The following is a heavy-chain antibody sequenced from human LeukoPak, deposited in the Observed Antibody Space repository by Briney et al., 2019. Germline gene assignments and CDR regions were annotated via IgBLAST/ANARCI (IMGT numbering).Heavy chain of an antibody. Sequence: GGSLRLSCATSGFTFTNYAMNGVRQAPGKGLEWVSAVTGPGDTTYYADSVKGRFFISREDSKTTVYLQMNSMRAEHTAIYYCAKGAEIDLWGQGTLVTVSS. D-gene: IGHD3-16*01. J-gene: IGHJ5*02. CDR2: VTGPGDTT. CDR1: GFTFTNYA. CDR3: AKGAEIDL. V-gene: IGHV3-23*01.